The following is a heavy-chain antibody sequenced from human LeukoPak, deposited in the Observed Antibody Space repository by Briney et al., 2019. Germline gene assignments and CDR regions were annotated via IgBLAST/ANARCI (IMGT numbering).Heavy chain of an antibody. CDR2: IDKKEKGYAT. Sequence: PGGSLKLSCAASGFTFSGSAIHWVRQSSGKGLEWVGQIDKKEKGYATASAYAASVKGRFTISRDDSINTAYLTMQSLKTEDTAVYYCTGDGGAYNWFDPWGQGTLVTVSS. CDR1: GFTFSGSA. V-gene: IGHV3-73*01. D-gene: IGHD2-15*01. J-gene: IGHJ5*02. CDR3: TGDGGAYNWFDP.